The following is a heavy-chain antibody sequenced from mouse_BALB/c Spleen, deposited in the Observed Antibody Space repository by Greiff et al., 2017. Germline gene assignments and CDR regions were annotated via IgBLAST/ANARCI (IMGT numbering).Heavy chain of an antibody. CDR1: GYTFTSYW. J-gene: IGHJ2*01. CDR2: IYPSDSYT. Sequence: QVQLKQPGAELVRPGASVKLSCKASGYTFTSYWINWVKQRPGQGLECIGNIYPSDSYTNYNQKFKDKATLTVDKSSSTAYMQLSSPTSEDSAVYYCTTFYSDYWGQGTTLTVSS. CDR3: TTFYSDY. V-gene: IGHV1-69*02.